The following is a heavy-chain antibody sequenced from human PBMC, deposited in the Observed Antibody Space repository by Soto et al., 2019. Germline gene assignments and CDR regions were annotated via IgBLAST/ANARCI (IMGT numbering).Heavy chain of an antibody. D-gene: IGHD2-2*01. CDR1: GGSVSSGSYY. Sequence: QVQLQESGPGLVKPSETLSLTCTVSGGSVSSGSYYWSWIRQPPGKGLEWIGYIYYSGSTNYNPSLKSRVTISVDTSKNQFSLKLSSVTAAYTAVYYCAREAVVPAAIYYWGQGTLVTVSS. CDR2: IYYSGST. V-gene: IGHV4-61*01. CDR3: AREAVVPAAIYY. J-gene: IGHJ4*02.